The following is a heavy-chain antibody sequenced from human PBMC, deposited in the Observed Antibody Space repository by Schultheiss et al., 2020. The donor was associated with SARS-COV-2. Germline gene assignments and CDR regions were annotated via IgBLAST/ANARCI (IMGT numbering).Heavy chain of an antibody. CDR1: GGSISYYY. D-gene: IGHD5-18*01. J-gene: IGHJ6*02. CDR3: ARVDLETALVGGLDV. CDR2: IYYSGST. V-gene: IGHV4-59*01. Sequence: SETLSLTCSVSGGSISYYYWSWIRQPPGKGLEWIGYIYYSGSTNYNPSLKSRVTISVDTSKNQFSLKLSSVTAADTAVYYCARVDLETALVGGLDVWGQGSTVTVSS.